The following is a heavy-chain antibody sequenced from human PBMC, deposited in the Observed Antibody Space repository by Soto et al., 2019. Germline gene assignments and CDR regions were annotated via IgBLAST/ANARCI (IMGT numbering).Heavy chain of an antibody. CDR1: GGSISSYY. Sequence: ETLSLTCTVSGGSISSYYWSWIRQPPGKGLEWIGYIYYSGSTNYNPSLKSRVTISVDTSKNQFSLKLSSVTAADTAVYYCARTYYDFWSGYYTGGWFDPWGQGTLVTV. CDR2: IYYSGST. J-gene: IGHJ5*02. CDR3: ARTYYDFWSGYYTGGWFDP. V-gene: IGHV4-59*01. D-gene: IGHD3-3*01.